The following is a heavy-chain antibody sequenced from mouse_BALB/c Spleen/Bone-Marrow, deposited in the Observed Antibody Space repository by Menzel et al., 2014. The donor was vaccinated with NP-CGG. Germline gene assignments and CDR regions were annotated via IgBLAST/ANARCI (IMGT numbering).Heavy chain of an antibody. V-gene: IGHV1-18*01. D-gene: IGHD1-1*01. J-gene: IGHJ4*01. CDR3: AREGITTVVEMDY. CDR2: INPKNGGT. CDR1: GYTFTEYT. Sequence: VQLQQSGPELVKPGAPVKISCKTSGYTFTEYTIHWVKQSHGKSLEWIGGINPKNGGTTYKQKFKGKATFTADTSSNTAYMQLSSLTSEDSAVYYCAREGITTVVEMDYWGQGTSVTVSS.